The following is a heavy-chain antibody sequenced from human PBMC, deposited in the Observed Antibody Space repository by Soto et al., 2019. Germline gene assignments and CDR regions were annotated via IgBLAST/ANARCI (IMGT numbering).Heavy chain of an antibody. CDR2: TRNKANSYTT. D-gene: IGHD2-2*01. V-gene: IGHV3-72*01. CDR3: GSYNLVPAAGYYYYYGMDV. CDR1: AFTFSDHY. Sequence: GGSLRLSCAASAFTFSDHYMDWVRQAPGKGLEWVGRTRNKANSYTTEYAASVKGRFTISRDDSKNSLYLQMNSLKTEDTAVYYCGSYNLVPAAGYYYYYGMDVGGQGTTVAVSS. J-gene: IGHJ6*02.